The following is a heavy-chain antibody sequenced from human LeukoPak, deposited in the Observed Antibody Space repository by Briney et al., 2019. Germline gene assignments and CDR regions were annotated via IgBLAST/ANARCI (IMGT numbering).Heavy chain of an antibody. Sequence: PGGSLRLSCAASGFTVSGNYMSWVRQAPGKGLEWVSVIYSGGSTYYADSVKGRFTISRDNSKNTLYLQMNSLRAEDTAVYYCARDSSPSYGSSGYRPADFDYWGQGTLVSVSS. V-gene: IGHV3-66*01. CDR3: ARDSSPSYGSSGYRPADFDY. D-gene: IGHD3-22*01. CDR2: IYSGGST. J-gene: IGHJ4*02. CDR1: GFTVSGNY.